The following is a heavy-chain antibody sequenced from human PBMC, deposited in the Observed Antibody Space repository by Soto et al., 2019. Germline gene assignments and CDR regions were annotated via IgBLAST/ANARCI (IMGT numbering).Heavy chain of an antibody. Sequence: SQTLSLTCAFSGDIVSRNSGAWNWIRQSPSGGLQWLGRTYYRSKWYSEYAPSVKSRITINPDTAKNQLALQLKSVTPDDSGVYYCARGNWNDGGYYYGMDVWGQGITVTVSS. CDR1: GDIVSRNSGA. D-gene: IGHD1-1*01. CDR2: TYYRSKWYS. J-gene: IGHJ6*02. V-gene: IGHV6-1*01. CDR3: ARGNWNDGGYYYGMDV.